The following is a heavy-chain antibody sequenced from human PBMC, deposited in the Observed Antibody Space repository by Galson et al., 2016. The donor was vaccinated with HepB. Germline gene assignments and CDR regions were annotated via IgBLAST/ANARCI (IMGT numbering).Heavy chain of an antibody. J-gene: IGHJ4*02. CDR2: TYHTSNWYS. Sequence: CAISGDSVSSKSAAWDWIRHSPSRGLEWLGRTYHTSNWYSDYAVSVKSRITINPDTSKNQFSLQLNSVTPEDTAVVVINRGVFDYWDQAALVIVSS. D-gene: IGHD3-16*01. CDR3: NRGVFDY. V-gene: IGHV6-1*01. CDR1: GDSVSSKSAA.